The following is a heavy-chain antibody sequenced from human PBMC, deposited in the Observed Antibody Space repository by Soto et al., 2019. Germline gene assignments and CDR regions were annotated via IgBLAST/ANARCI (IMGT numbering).Heavy chain of an antibody. CDR1: GFTFSSYA. J-gene: IGHJ4*02. D-gene: IGHD6-6*01. CDR3: AKGLNEYTSTSPSDD. Sequence: GGSLRLSCAASGFTFSSYAIFWVRQAPGKGLEWVSAISGSGGSTYYADSVKGRVTISRDNSKNTLYLQMNSLRVGDTAVYYCAKGLNEYTSTSPSDDWGQGTLVTVSS. V-gene: IGHV3-23*01. CDR2: ISGSGGST.